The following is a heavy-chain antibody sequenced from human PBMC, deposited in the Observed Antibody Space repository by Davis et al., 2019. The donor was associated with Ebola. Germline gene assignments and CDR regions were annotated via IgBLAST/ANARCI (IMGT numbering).Heavy chain of an antibody. CDR1: GGSISSGGYY. CDR2: VYYSGYA. D-gene: IGHD4-17*01. Sequence: MPSETLSLTCTVSGGSISSGGYYWTWIRQHPGKGLEWIGYVYYSGYANYNPSLKSRVTISLDTSMTRFSLRLNSVTAADTAVYYCARGNGDYLRLDSCGQGTLVTVSS. CDR3: ARGNGDYLRLDS. V-gene: IGHV4-61*03. J-gene: IGHJ4*02.